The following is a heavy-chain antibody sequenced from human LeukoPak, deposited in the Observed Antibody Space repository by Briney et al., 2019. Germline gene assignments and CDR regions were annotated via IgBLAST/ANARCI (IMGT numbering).Heavy chain of an antibody. D-gene: IGHD3-22*01. V-gene: IGHV3-9*01. CDR2: ISWNSGSI. Sequence: GGSLRLSCAASGFTFDDYAMHWVRQAPGKGLEWVSGISWNSGSIGYADSVKGRFTISRDNAKNSLYLQMNSLRAEDTALYYCATGDSSGYYAPFVYWGQGTLVTVSS. CDR1: GFTFDDYA. J-gene: IGHJ4*02. CDR3: ATGDSSGYYAPFVY.